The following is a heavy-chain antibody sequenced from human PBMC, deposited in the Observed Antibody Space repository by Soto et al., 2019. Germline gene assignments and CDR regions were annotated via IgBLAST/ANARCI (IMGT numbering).Heavy chain of an antibody. CDR1: GGSISSGGYY. Sequence: PSETLSLTCTVSGGSISSGGYYSSWIRQHPGKGLEWIGYIYHSGSTYYNPSLKSRVTISVDRSKNQFSLKLSSVTAADTAVYYCARVYCSGGSCFWFDPWGQGTLVTVSS. CDR2: IYHSGST. J-gene: IGHJ5*02. D-gene: IGHD2-15*01. CDR3: ARVYCSGGSCFWFDP. V-gene: IGHV4-30-2*01.